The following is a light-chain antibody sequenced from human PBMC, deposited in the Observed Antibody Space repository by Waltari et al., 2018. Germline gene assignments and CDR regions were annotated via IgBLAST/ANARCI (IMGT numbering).Light chain of an antibody. CDR1: QSVLYSSNNKNY. V-gene: IGKV4-1*01. Sequence: DIWMTQSPDSLAVSLGERATINCKSRQSVLYSSNNKNYLAWYQQKPGQHPRLLIYWASTRDSGVSDRFSGSVSGTDFTLTISGLQAEDVAVYYCQHYYSPPWTFGQGTKVEIK. CDR3: QHYYSPPWT. CDR2: WAS. J-gene: IGKJ1*01.